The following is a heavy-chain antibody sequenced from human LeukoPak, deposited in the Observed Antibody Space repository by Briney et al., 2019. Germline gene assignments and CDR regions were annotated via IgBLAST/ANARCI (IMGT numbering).Heavy chain of an antibody. V-gene: IGHV1-24*01. CDR2: FDPEDGDT. CDR1: GYTLTELS. Sequence: ASVKVTCKVSGYTLTELSMHWVRQAPGKGQEWMGGFDPEDGDTISEQAFPGRATMTEDTSTDTAYMELNSLTSEDTAVYYCARDTGYSNYSDYWGQGTLVTVSS. J-gene: IGHJ4*02. D-gene: IGHD6-13*01. CDR3: ARDTGYSNYSDY.